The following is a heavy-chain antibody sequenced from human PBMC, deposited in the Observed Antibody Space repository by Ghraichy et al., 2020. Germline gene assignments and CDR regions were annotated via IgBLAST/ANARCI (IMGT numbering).Heavy chain of an antibody. J-gene: IGHJ4*02. V-gene: IGHV3-23*01. CDR3: ARGSIVVVVTVIFDY. CDR2: ISASGLAT. D-gene: IGHD2-15*01. Sequence: GGSLRLSCAASGFTFSDHDMSWVRQAPGKGLEWVSTISASGLATYYADSVKGRFTVSRDDSTNTLYLQMNSLRDEDTAVYYCARGSIVVVVTVIFDYWGQGTLVTVSS. CDR1: GFTFSDHD.